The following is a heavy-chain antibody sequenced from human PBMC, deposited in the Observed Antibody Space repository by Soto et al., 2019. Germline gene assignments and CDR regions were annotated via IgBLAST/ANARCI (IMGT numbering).Heavy chain of an antibody. V-gene: IGHV4-31*03. J-gene: IGHJ4*02. CDR2: IYYSGST. CDR3: ARVKTPKYCSGGSCYTKMAFDY. CDR1: GGSISSGGYY. Sequence: SETLSLTCTVSGGSISSGGYYWSWIRQHPGKGLEWIGYIYYSGSTYYNPSLKSRVTISVDRSKNQFSLKLSSVTAADTAVYYCARVKTPKYCSGGSCYTKMAFDYWGQGTLVTVSS. D-gene: IGHD2-15*01.